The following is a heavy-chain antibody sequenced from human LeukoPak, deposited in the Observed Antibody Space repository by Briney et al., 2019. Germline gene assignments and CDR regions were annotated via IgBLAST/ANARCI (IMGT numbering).Heavy chain of an antibody. V-gene: IGHV4-59*01. CDR3: ARSLFRYDILTGPSAY. CDR2: IYYIGST. CDR1: GGSISSYY. D-gene: IGHD3-9*01. J-gene: IGHJ4*02. Sequence: SETLSLTCTVSGGSISSYYWSWIRQPPGKGLEWIGYIYYIGSTNYNPSLKSRVTISVDTSKNQFSLKLRSVTAADTAVYYCARSLFRYDILTGPSAYWGQGTLVTVSS.